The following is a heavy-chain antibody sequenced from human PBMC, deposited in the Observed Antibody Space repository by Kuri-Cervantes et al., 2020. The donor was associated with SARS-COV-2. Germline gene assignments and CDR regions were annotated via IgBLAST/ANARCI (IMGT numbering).Heavy chain of an antibody. Sequence: GGSLRLSCAASGFTFSSYWMSWVRQAPGKGLEWVANIKQDGSEKYYVDSVKGRFTISRDNAKNSLYLQMNSLRAEDTAVYYCARATNYYYDSSGYYYKAFDIWGQGTIVTVSS. CDR1: GFTFSSYW. CDR2: IKQDGSEK. J-gene: IGHJ3*02. V-gene: IGHV3-7*05. CDR3: ARATNYYYDSSGYYYKAFDI. D-gene: IGHD3-22*01.